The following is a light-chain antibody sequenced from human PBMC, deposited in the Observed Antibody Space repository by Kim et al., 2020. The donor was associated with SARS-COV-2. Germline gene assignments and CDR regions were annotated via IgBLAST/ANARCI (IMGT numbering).Light chain of an antibody. Sequence: GKTVTSSCTRSSGSIDDNYVQWYQQRPGGVPTTVIYEDDQRPSGVSDRFSGSIDNSSNSASFTISGLRTEDEADYYCQSYNRDNVIFGGGTQLTVL. CDR3: QSYNRDNVI. CDR2: EDD. V-gene: IGLV6-57*03. CDR1: SGSIDDNY. J-gene: IGLJ2*01.